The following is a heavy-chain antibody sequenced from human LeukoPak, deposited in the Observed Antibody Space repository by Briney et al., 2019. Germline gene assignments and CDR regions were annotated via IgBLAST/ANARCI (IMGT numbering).Heavy chain of an antibody. CDR2: IYTSGGT. J-gene: IGHJ4*02. V-gene: IGHV4-4*09. D-gene: IGHD3-10*01. Sequence: SETLSLTCTVSGDSIRSYYWSWIRQPPGKGLEWIGYIYTSGGTNYIPSLKGRVTISIDTSKNQFSLKLSSVTAADTAVYYCARGRVARGYYFDYWGQGTLVTVSS. CDR3: ARGRVARGYYFDY. CDR1: GDSIRSYY.